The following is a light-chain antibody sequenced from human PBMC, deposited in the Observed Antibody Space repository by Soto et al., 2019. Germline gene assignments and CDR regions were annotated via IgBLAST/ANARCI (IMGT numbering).Light chain of an antibody. CDR1: QSVSSYY. Sequence: EIVLTQSPGTLSLSPGERATLSCRASQSVSSYYLAWYQQKPGQAPRLLIYGASSRATGIPDRFSGSGSGTDFTLTISSLQSEDFAVYYCQQYNNWWTFGQGTKVDIK. CDR2: GAS. CDR3: QQYNNWWT. J-gene: IGKJ1*01. V-gene: IGKV3-20*01.